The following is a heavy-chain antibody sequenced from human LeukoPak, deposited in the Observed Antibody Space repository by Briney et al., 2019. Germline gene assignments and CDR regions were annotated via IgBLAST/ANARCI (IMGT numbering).Heavy chain of an antibody. D-gene: IGHD1-26*01. CDR2: INHSGST. Sequence: PSETLSLTCAVYGGSFCGYYWSWIRQPPGKGLEWIGEINHSGSTNYNPSLKSRVTISVDTSKNQFSLKLSSVTAADTAVYYCASGSYYRYWGQGTLVTVSS. J-gene: IGHJ4*02. CDR3: ASGSYYRY. CDR1: GGSFCGYY. V-gene: IGHV4-34*01.